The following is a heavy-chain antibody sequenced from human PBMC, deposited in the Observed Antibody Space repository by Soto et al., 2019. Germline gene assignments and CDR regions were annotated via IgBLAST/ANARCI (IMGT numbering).Heavy chain of an antibody. CDR1: GYTFTSYG. Sequence: ASVKGSCKGSGYTFTSYGISWVRQAPGQGLEWMGWISAYNGNTNYAQKLQGRVTMTTDTSTSTAYMELRSLRSDDTAVYYCARDYPSGYCSGGSCPTFDYWGQGTLVTVSS. D-gene: IGHD2-15*01. V-gene: IGHV1-18*04. CDR3: ARDYPSGYCSGGSCPTFDY. CDR2: ISAYNGNT. J-gene: IGHJ4*02.